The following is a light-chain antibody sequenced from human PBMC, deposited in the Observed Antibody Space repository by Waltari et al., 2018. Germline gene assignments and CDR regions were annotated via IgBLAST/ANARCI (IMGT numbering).Light chain of an antibody. V-gene: IGKV4-1*01. Sequence: SVLYISNNQDYLAWYRQKPGQPPKLLIYCASTRESGVPDRFSGSVSGTDFTLTISRLQAEDVAVYYCQHYYSPPWTFGQGTKVEIK. CDR1: SVLYISNNQDY. CDR2: CAS. CDR3: QHYYSPPWT. J-gene: IGKJ1*01.